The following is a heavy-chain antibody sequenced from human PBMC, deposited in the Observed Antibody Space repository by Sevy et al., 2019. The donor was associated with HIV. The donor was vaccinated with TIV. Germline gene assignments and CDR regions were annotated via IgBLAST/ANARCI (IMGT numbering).Heavy chain of an antibody. CDR3: AGSGYDLSGLHFDY. CDR1: GFTFSSYS. CDR2: ISSSSSYI. V-gene: IGHV3-21*01. Sequence: GGSLRLSCAASGFTFSSYSMNWVRQAPGKGLKWVSSISSSSSYIYYADSVKGRFTISRDNAKNSLYLQMNSLRAEDTAVYYCAGSGYDLSGLHFDYWGQETLVTVSS. D-gene: IGHD5-12*01. J-gene: IGHJ4*02.